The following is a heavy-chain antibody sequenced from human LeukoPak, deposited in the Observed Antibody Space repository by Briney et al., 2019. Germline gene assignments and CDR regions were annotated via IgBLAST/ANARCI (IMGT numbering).Heavy chain of an antibody. CDR1: GFTFDDYG. J-gene: IGHJ4*02. CDR3: ARLLGPDYYDSSGYYDY. D-gene: IGHD3-22*01. V-gene: IGHV3-20*04. CDR2: INWNGGST. Sequence: PGGSLRLSCAASGFTFDDYGMSWVRQAPGKGLEWVSGINWNGGSTGYADSVKGRFTISRDNAKNSLYLQMNSLGAEDTALYYCARLLGPDYYDSSGYYDYWGQGTLVTVSS.